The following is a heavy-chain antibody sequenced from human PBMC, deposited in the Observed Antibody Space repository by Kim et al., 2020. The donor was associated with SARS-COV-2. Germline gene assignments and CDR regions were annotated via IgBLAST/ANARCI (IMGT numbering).Heavy chain of an antibody. Sequence: TYYPGSVKGRFTISRENAKNSLYLQMNSLRAGDTAVYYCARVRYNYGMDVWGQGTTVTVSS. V-gene: IGHV3-13*01. CDR2: T. J-gene: IGHJ6*02. CDR3: ARVRYNYGMDV.